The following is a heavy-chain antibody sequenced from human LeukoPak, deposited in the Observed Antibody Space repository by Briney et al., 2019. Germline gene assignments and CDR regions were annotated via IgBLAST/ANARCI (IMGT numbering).Heavy chain of an antibody. Sequence: GGSLRLSCAASGFTFSSYSMNWVRQAPGKGLEWVSSISSSSSYIYYADSVKGRFTISRDNAKNSLYLQMNSLRAEDTAVYYCAREKSRQTPTFDYWGQGTLATVSS. CDR2: ISSSSSYI. J-gene: IGHJ4*02. CDR1: GFTFSSYS. CDR3: AREKSRQTPTFDY. V-gene: IGHV3-21*01.